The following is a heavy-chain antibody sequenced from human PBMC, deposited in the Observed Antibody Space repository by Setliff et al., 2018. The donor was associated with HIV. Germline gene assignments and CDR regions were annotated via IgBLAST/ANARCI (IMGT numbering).Heavy chain of an antibody. D-gene: IGHD3-10*01. V-gene: IGHV4-61*01. CDR1: GGSINNDIYF. J-gene: IGHJ4*02. CDR3: ARGRDKYGPIDY. CDR2: IYYSGTT. Sequence: LSLTCRVSGGSINNDIYFWSWIRQHPGKGLEWIGYIYYSGTTNYNPSLKSRVTISVDTSRSQFSLKLSSVTAADTAVYYCARGRDKYGPIDYWGQGTLVTVSS.